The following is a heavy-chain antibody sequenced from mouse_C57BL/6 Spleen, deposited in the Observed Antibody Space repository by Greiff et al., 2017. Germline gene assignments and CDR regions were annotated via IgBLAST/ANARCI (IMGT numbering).Heavy chain of an antibody. J-gene: IGHJ2*01. Sequence: VQLQQPGAELVKPGASVKMSCKASGYTFTSYWITWVKQRPGQGPEWIGDIYPGSGSTNYNEKFKSKATLTVDTSSSTAYMQLSSLTSEDSAVYYCARGGYYGSREFDYWGQGTTLTVSS. CDR2: IYPGSGST. D-gene: IGHD1-1*01. CDR3: ARGGYYGSREFDY. V-gene: IGHV1-55*01. CDR1: GYTFTSYW.